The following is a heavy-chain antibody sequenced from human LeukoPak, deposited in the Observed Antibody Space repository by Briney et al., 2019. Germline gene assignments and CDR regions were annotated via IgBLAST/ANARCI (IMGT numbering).Heavy chain of an antibody. J-gene: IGHJ3*02. CDR2: IYYSGST. CDR1: GGSISSYY. D-gene: IGHD2-2*01. Sequence: TSETLSLTCTVSGGSISSYYWSWIRQPPGKGLEWIGYIYYSGSTNYNPSLKSRVTISVDRSKNQFSLKLSSVTAADTAVYYCAKIVVPAATDAFDIWGQGTMVTVSS. V-gene: IGHV4-59*12. CDR3: AKIVVPAATDAFDI.